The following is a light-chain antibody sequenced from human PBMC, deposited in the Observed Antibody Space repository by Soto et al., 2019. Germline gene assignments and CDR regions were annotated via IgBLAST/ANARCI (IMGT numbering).Light chain of an antibody. CDR1: QSVSVN. CDR3: QQYNSYSRP. CDR2: SAS. Sequence: EVVLTQSPAILSLSPGERATLSCRASQSVSVNLGWYQQKPGQAPRPLIYSASDRAPGIPARFSGSGSGTDFTLTISSVEPEHFAPYYCQQYNSYSRPFRQGTKVDIK. J-gene: IGKJ1*01. V-gene: IGKV3-11*01.